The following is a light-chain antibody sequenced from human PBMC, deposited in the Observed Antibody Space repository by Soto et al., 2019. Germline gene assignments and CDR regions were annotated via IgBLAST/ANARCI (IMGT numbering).Light chain of an antibody. V-gene: IGKV1-5*03. Sequence: DIQMTQSPSTLSASVGDRVTITCRASQSTSTWLAWYQHKPGKAPNLLIYKASSLESGVPSRFSGSGSGTEFTLIISSLQPADVATYYCQQYGRYRTFGPGTKVEIK. CDR3: QQYGRYRT. CDR1: QSTSTW. J-gene: IGKJ1*01. CDR2: KAS.